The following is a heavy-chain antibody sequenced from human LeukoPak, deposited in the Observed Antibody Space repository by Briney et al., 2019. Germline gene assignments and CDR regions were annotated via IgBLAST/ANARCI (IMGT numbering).Heavy chain of an antibody. CDR1: GGTFSTYA. CDR2: ISAYNGNT. Sequence: GASVKVSCKASGGTFSTYAISWVRQAPGQGLEWMEWISAYNGNTNYAQKLQGRVTVTTDTSTGTAYMELRSLTSDDTAVYYCARVEEVRGGITSFDYWGQGTLVTVSS. D-gene: IGHD3-10*01. CDR3: ARVEEVRGGITSFDY. J-gene: IGHJ4*02. V-gene: IGHV1-18*01.